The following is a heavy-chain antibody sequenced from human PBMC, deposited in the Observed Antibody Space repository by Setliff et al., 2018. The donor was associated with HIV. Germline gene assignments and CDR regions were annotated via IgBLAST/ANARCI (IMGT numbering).Heavy chain of an antibody. CDR1: GVSVSGTAYY. V-gene: IGHV4-39*01. Sequence: SETLSLTCTVSGVSVSGTAYYWAWIRQPPGRGLEWIGNIYYTGNTNYNSSLKSRIRMSMVASKKQIFLKLSTVSAADTAVYYCARQQGDSRGFYPHFDYWGQGRLVTVSS. CDR3: ARQQGDSRGFYPHFDY. CDR2: IYYTGNT. D-gene: IGHD3-22*01. J-gene: IGHJ4*02.